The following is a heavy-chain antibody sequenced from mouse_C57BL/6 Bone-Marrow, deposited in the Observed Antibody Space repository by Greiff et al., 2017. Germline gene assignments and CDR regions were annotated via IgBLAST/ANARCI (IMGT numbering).Heavy chain of an antibody. J-gene: IGHJ1*03. CDR2: ISGGGGNT. CDR3: SRQVTTVLATKYFDV. CDR1: GFTFSSYT. Sequence: EVQVVESGGGLVKPGGSLKLSCAASGFTFSSYTMSWVRQTPEKRLQWVAAISGGGGNTYYPDSVKGRFTISRDTDKNILYLQMSSLRSEDTALYYCSRQVTTVLATKYFDVWGTGTTVTGSS. D-gene: IGHD1-1*01. V-gene: IGHV5-9*01.